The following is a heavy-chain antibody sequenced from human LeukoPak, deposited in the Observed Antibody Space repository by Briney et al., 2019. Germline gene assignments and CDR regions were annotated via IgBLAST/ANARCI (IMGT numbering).Heavy chain of an antibody. Sequence: GGSLRLSCAASGFTFSSYSMNWVRQAPGKGLEWVSSISSSSSYIYYADSVKGRFTISRDNAKNSLYLQMNSLRAEDTAVYYCARDREWELDFDYWGQGTLVTVSS. V-gene: IGHV3-21*01. CDR1: GFTFSSYS. J-gene: IGHJ4*02. D-gene: IGHD1-26*01. CDR3: ARDREWELDFDY. CDR2: ISSSSSYI.